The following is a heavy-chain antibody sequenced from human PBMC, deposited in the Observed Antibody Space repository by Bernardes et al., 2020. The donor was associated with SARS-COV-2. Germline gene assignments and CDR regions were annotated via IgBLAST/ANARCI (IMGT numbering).Heavy chain of an antibody. Sequence: GSLRLSCAASGFTFSSYWMHWVRQAPGRGLVWVSRINGDGSSTNYADSVKGRFTISRDNAKNTLYLQLNSLRAEDTAVYYCARGGTYSSSPNDYWGQGTLVTVSS. CDR2: INGDGSST. J-gene: IGHJ4*02. V-gene: IGHV3-74*01. CDR3: ARGGTYSSSPNDY. CDR1: GFTFSSYW. D-gene: IGHD6-6*01.